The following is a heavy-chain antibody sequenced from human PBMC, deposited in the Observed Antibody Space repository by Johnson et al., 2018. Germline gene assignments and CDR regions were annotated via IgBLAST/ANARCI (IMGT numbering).Heavy chain of an antibody. CDR3: ARDRGDQLRSHSTIYGMDV. D-gene: IGHD2-2*01. J-gene: IGHJ6*02. V-gene: IGHV3-33*08. CDR1: GFTFSSYG. CDR2: IWYDGSNK. Sequence: VQLLESGGGVVQPGRSLRLSCAASGFTFSSYGMHWVRQAPGKGLEWVAVIWYDGSNKYYADSVKGRFTISRDNSKNTLYLQMNSLRAEDTAGYYCARDRGDQLRSHSTIYGMDVWGQGTTVTVSS.